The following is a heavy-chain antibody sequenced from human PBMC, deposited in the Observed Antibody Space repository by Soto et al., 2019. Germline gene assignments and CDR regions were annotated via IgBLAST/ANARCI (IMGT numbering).Heavy chain of an antibody. Sequence: ETLSVTCTVSGASISGFYWSWIRKSAGKGLEWIGRIYATGTTDYNPSLKSRVMMSVDTSKKQFSLKLRSVTAADTAVYYCVRDGTKTLRDWFDPWGQGISVTVSS. CDR2: IYATGTT. CDR1: GASISGFY. CDR3: VRDGTKTLRDWFDP. D-gene: IGHD1-1*01. J-gene: IGHJ5*02. V-gene: IGHV4-4*07.